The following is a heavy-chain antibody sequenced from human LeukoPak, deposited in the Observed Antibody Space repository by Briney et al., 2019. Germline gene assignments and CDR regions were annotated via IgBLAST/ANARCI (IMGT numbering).Heavy chain of an antibody. Sequence: SETLSLTCIVSGASISSDYWSRIRRPPGKGLEWIGYIFFSGSTNYNPSLKSRVTMSVDTSKNQFSLNLSSVTAADTAVYYCARGEMATIEDAFDIWGQGTMVTVSS. J-gene: IGHJ3*02. V-gene: IGHV4-59*01. CDR3: ARGEMATIEDAFDI. CDR2: IFFSGST. D-gene: IGHD5-24*01. CDR1: GASISSDY.